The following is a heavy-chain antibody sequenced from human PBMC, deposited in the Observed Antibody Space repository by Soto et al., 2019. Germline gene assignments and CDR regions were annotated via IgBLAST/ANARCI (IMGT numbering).Heavy chain of an antibody. CDR3: ARQRASPYYDFWSGYLDAFDI. D-gene: IGHD3-3*01. J-gene: IGHJ3*02. V-gene: IGHV4-59*08. Sequence: TETLSLTCTVSGGSISSYYWSWIRQPPGKGLEWIGYIYYSGSTNYNPSLKSRVTISVDTSKNQFSLKLSSVTAADTAVYYCARQRASPYYDFWSGYLDAFDIWGQGTMVTVSS. CDR2: IYYSGST. CDR1: GGSISSYY.